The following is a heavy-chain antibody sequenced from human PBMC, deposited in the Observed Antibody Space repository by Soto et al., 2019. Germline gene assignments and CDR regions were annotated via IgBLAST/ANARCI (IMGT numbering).Heavy chain of an antibody. V-gene: IGHV4-59*01. J-gene: IGHJ1*01. CDR3: ARGGSSWLEYFQH. Sequence: ASETLSLTCTVSGGSISSYYWSWIRQPPGKGLEWIGYIYSSGSTNYNPSLKSRITISVDTSKNQFSLKLSSVTAADTAVYYCARGGSSWLEYFQHWGQGTMVTVPQ. D-gene: IGHD6-13*01. CDR1: GGSISSYY. CDR2: IYSSGST.